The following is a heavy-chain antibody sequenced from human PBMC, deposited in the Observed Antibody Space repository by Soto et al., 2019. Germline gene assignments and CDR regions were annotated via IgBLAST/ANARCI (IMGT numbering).Heavy chain of an antibody. CDR1: GYSFSTSW. J-gene: IGHJ5*02. D-gene: IGHD3-3*01. CDR3: ATRAEYYDFCSGYYGA. Sequence: PKISCKGSGYSFSTSWIGWVRQMSGKGLEWMGTIYPSDSDTRYSPSFQGQVIISADKSTSTAYLQWRSLKASDTAMYYCATRAEYYDFCSGYYGAWGQGTLVTVSS. CDR2: IYPSDSDT. V-gene: IGHV5-51*01.